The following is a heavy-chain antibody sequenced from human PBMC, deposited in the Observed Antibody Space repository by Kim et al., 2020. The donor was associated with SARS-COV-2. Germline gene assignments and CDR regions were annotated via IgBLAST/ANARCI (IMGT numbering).Heavy chain of an antibody. V-gene: IGHV4-34*01. CDR3: ARGANGSGSYYYYYGMDV. Sequence: SRVTISVDTSKNQFSRKLSSVTAADTAVYYCARGANGSGSYYYYYGMDVWGQGTTVTVSS. J-gene: IGHJ6*02. D-gene: IGHD3-10*01.